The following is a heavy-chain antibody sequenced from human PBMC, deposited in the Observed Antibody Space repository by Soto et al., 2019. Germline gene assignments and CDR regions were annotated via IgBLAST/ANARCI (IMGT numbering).Heavy chain of an antibody. CDR2: IYHSGST. Sequence: QVQLQESGPGLVKPSQTLSLTCTVSGGSMSNGGYYWTWIRQYPGKGLEWIGYIYHSGSTNYNPSLKSRSTISVASSITQFSQKVKSAVDADTTGYYCVEDRVFTGYYSGFYGMDVWGQGTTVTVSS. J-gene: IGHJ6*02. CDR1: GGSMSNGGYY. D-gene: IGHD3-9*01. CDR3: VEDRVFTGYYSGFYGMDV. V-gene: IGHV4-31*03.